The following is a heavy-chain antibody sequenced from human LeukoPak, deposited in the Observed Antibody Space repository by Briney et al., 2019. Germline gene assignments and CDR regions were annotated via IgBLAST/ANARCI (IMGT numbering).Heavy chain of an antibody. Sequence: NPSETLSLTCSVSGDSISHGTHYWSWIRQSAGQGLEWIGRVYITGVTNYNPSLKTRVTISVDPSLNQFSLNLTSVTPADTAVYYCAREFLASRCNWVDPWGQGTLVTVSS. CDR2: VYITGVT. D-gene: IGHD3-16*02. CDR3: AREFLASRCNWVDP. V-gene: IGHV4-61*02. CDR1: GDSISHGTHY. J-gene: IGHJ5*02.